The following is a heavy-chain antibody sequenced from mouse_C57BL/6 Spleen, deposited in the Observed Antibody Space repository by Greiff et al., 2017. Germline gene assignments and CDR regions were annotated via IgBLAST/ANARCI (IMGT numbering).Heavy chain of an antibody. CDR1: GYSFTDHT. CDR2: IYPSDGST. J-gene: IGHJ3*01. D-gene: IGHD1-1*01. V-gene: IGHV1-78*01. Sequence: QVQLQQSDAELVKPGASVKISCKVSGYSFTDHTINWMKQRPEQGLEWIGFIYPSDGSTKYNEKFKGKATLTADKSSSTAYMQLNSLTSADSAVNCRARYYYGSRGWFAYWGQGTLVTVSA. CDR3: ARYYYGSRGWFAY.